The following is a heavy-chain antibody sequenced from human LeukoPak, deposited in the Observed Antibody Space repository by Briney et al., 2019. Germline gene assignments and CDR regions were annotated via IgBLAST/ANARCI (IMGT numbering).Heavy chain of an antibody. CDR2: IYCSGSA. CDR1: RYSISSGYH. D-gene: IGHD4-11*01. CDR3: ARVDYILDY. J-gene: IGHJ4*02. Sequence: PSETLSLTCAVSRYSISSGYHWAWIRQPPGKGLEWIGSIYCSGSAYYNPSLKSRVTISVDTSKNQFSLRVTSVTAADTAVYYCARVDYILDYWGQGTLVTVSS. V-gene: IGHV4-38-2*01.